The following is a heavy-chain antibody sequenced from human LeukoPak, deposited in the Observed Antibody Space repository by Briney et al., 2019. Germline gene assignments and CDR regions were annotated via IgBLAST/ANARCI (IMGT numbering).Heavy chain of an antibody. D-gene: IGHD2-8*02. V-gene: IGHV1-69*04. CDR1: GDTFSSHD. CDR3: VRRIYCTGGGIFDDGWFDP. CDR2: IIPLLGTA. J-gene: IGHJ5*02. Sequence: SVKVSCKASGDTFSSHDISWVRQAPGQGLEWMGRIIPLLGTANYAQKFQGRVTITADTSTSTAYMELTGLRSDDTAVYDCVRRIYCTGGGIFDDGWFDPWGQGTLVTVSS.